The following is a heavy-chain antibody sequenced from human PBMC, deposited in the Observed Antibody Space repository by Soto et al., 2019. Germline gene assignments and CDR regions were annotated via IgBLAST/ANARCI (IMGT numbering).Heavy chain of an antibody. CDR1: GGSISSYY. CDR3: ARLRFLEWFDYGMDV. CDR2: IYYSGST. D-gene: IGHD3-3*01. J-gene: IGHJ6*02. Sequence: NPSETLSLTCTVSGGSISSYYWSWIRQPPGKGLEWIGYIYYSGSTNYNPSLKSRVTISVDTSKNQFSLKLSSVTAADTAVYYCARLRFLEWFDYGMDVWGQGTTVTVSS. V-gene: IGHV4-59*01.